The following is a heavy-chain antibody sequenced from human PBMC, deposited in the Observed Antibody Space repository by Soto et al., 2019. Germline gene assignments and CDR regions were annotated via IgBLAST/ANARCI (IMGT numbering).Heavy chain of an antibody. CDR2: ISAYNGNT. J-gene: IGHJ5*02. V-gene: IGHV1-18*01. CDR1: GYTFTSYG. D-gene: IGHD2-2*01. CDR3: AGCSSTSCSGWFDP. Sequence: GASVKVSCKASGYTFTSYGISWVRQAPGQGLEWMGWISAYNGNTNYAQKLQGRVTMTTDTSTSTAYMELRSLRSDDTAVYYCAGCSSTSCSGWFDPWGQGTLVTVSS.